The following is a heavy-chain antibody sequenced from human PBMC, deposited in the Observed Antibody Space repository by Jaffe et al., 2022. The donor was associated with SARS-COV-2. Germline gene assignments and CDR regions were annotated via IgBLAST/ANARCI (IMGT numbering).Heavy chain of an antibody. V-gene: IGHV3-30-3*01. D-gene: IGHD6-13*01. CDR2: ISYDGSNK. Sequence: QVQLVESGGGVVQPGRSLRLSCAASGFTFSSYAMHWVRQAPGKGLEWVAVISYDGSNKYYADSVKGRFTISRDNSKNTLYLQMNSLRAEDTAVYYCARDPDSSSWYWGFDYWGQGTLVTVSS. J-gene: IGHJ4*02. CDR1: GFTFSSYA. CDR3: ARDPDSSSWYWGFDY.